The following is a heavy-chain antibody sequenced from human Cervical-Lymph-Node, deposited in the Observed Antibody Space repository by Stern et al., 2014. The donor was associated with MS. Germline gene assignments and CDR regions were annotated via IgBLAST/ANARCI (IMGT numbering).Heavy chain of an antibody. CDR1: GGSISSSSYY. Sequence: QLQLQESGPGLVKPSETLSLTCTVSGGSISSSSYYWGWIRQPPGKGLEWIGSIYYSGSTYYNPSLKRRVTISVDTSQNQFSLKLSSVTAADTAVYYCARWAYSSGWYNWFDPWGQGTLVTVSS. J-gene: IGHJ5*02. CDR2: IYYSGST. D-gene: IGHD3-22*01. CDR3: ARWAYSSGWYNWFDP. V-gene: IGHV4-39*01.